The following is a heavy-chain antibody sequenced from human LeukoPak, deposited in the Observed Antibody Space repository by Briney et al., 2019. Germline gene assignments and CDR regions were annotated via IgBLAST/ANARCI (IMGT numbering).Heavy chain of an antibody. Sequence: SETLSLTCTVSRGSISSSNWWSWVRQPPGKGLEWIGEIYHSGSTNYNPSLKSRVTISVDKSKSQFSLKLSSVTAADTAVYYCARDPPEKGAFVIWGQCTMVTVSS. CDR2: IYHSGST. V-gene: IGHV4-4*02. CDR3: ARDPPEKGAFVI. CDR1: RGSISSSNW. J-gene: IGHJ3*02.